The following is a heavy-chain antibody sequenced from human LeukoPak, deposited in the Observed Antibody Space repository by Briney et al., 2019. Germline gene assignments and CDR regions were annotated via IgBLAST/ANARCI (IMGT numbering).Heavy chain of an antibody. CDR1: GYTFTDYH. CDR2: INPKRGDT. Sequence: ASVNVFCKASGYTFTDYHLQWVRQAPGQGLEWMGWINPKRGDTNYAQKFQGRVTLTRDTSMTTAYTELSSLTCDETAVYYCARESGGGAWYFDYWGQGTPVTVSS. D-gene: IGHD3-16*01. V-gene: IGHV1-2*02. J-gene: IGHJ4*02. CDR3: ARESGGGAWYFDY.